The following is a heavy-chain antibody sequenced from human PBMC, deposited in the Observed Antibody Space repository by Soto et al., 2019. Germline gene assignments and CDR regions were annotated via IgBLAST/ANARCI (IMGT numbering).Heavy chain of an antibody. Sequence: EVQLLESGGGLVQPGGSLRLSCAASGFTFSSYAMRWVRQAPVKGLEWVSAISGSGGSTYYADSVKGRFTISRDNYKNPLYLHMNSLRAEDTAVYYCARRGSGSYYDYWGQGTLVTVSS. CDR2: ISGSGGST. V-gene: IGHV3-23*01. CDR1: GFTFSSYA. J-gene: IGHJ4*02. D-gene: IGHD1-26*01. CDR3: ARRGSGSYYDY.